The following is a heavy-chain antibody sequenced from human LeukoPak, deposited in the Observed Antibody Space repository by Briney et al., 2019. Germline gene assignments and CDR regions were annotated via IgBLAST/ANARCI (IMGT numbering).Heavy chain of an antibody. CDR2: IYYSGST. CDR1: GGSISSYY. CDR3: ARETSQKGAHYMDV. D-gene: IGHD3-16*01. J-gene: IGHJ6*03. Sequence: SETLPLTCTVSGGSISSYYWSWIRQPPGKGLEWIGYIYYSGSTNYNPSLKSRVTISVDTSKNQFSLKLSSVTAADTAVYYCARETSQKGAHYMDVWGKGTTVTISS. V-gene: IGHV4-59*01.